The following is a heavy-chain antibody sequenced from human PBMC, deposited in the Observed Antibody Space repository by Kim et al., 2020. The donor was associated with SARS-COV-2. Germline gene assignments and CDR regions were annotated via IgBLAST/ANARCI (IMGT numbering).Heavy chain of an antibody. D-gene: IGHD3-22*01. CDR1: GFTFTSSA. CDR2: IVVNTGNT. Sequence: SVKVSCKASGFTFTSSAVQWVRQARGQRLEWIGWIVVNTGNTNYAQKFQGRVTITKDMSTSTAYMELSSLRSEDTAVYYCAAFTYYYDSSGHLNPFDSWGPGTPGTASS. J-gene: IGHJ4*02. CDR3: AAFTYYYDSSGHLNPFDS. V-gene: IGHV1-58*01.